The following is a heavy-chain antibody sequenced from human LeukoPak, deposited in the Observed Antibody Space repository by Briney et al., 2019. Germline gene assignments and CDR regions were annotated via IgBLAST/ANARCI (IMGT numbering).Heavy chain of an antibody. CDR2: ISSTSITM. Sequence: GGSLRLSCAASGFTFNRNNMNCVRQAPGKGLEWVSYISSTSITMYYADSVKGRFIISRDNAKNSLYLQMNSLRADDTAVYYCARETILAVAGDFWGQGTLVTVSS. D-gene: IGHD6-19*01. V-gene: IGHV3-48*01. CDR1: GFTFNRNN. J-gene: IGHJ4*02. CDR3: ARETILAVAGDF.